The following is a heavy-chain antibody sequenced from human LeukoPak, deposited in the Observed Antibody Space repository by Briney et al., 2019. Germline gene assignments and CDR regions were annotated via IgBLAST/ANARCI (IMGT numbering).Heavy chain of an antibody. CDR2: IWYDGSNE. CDR1: GFTFNTYG. J-gene: IGHJ4*02. Sequence: GGSLRLSCAASGFTFNTYGMHWVRQAQGKGLEWVALIWYDGSNENYADSVKGRFTISRDNSRNTLYLQMNSLRGEDTAVYYCARGGLTIAEATTIWYLDYSGQGTLVTVSS. CDR3: ARGGLTIAEATTIWYLDY. D-gene: IGHD1-26*01. V-gene: IGHV3-33*01.